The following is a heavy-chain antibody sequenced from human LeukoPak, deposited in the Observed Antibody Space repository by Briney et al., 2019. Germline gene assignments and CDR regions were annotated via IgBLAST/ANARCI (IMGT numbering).Heavy chain of an antibody. CDR3: ARLIAQDAFDI. Sequence: PSETLSLTCTVSGGSISSGDYYWSWIRQPPGKGLEWIGYIYYSGSTYYNPSLKSRVTMSVDTSKNQFSLKLSSVTAADTAVYYCARLIAQDAFDIWGQGTMVTVSS. CDR2: IYYSGST. D-gene: IGHD2/OR15-2a*01. J-gene: IGHJ3*02. CDR1: GGSISSGDYY. V-gene: IGHV4-30-4*01.